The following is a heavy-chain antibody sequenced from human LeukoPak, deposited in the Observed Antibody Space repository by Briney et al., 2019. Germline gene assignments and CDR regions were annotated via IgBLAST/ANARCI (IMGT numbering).Heavy chain of an antibody. Sequence: SETLSLTCTVSGGSISSYYWSWIRQPPGKGLEWIGYIYYSGSTNYNPSLKSRVTISVDTSKNQFSLKLSSVTAADTAVYYCARATYSGSYLDYWGQGTLVTVSS. CDR2: IYYSGST. CDR3: ARATYSGSYLDY. D-gene: IGHD1-26*01. CDR1: GGSISSYY. J-gene: IGHJ4*02. V-gene: IGHV4-59*01.